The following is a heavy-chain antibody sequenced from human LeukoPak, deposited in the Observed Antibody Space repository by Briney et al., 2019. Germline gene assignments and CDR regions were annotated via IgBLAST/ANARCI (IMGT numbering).Heavy chain of an antibody. J-gene: IGHJ6*03. CDR2: IYTSGST. CDR1: GGSISSYY. Sequence: SETLSLTCTVSGGSISSYYCSWIRQPPGKGLEWIGYIYTSGSTNYNPSLKSRVTISVDTSKNQFSLKLSSVTAADTDVYYCASLSYSSSSYYYYYMDVWGKGTTVTVSS. D-gene: IGHD6-6*01. CDR3: ASLSYSSSSYYYYYMDV. V-gene: IGHV4-4*09.